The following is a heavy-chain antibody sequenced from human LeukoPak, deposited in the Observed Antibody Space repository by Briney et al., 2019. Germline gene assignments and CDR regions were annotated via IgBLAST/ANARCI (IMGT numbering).Heavy chain of an antibody. V-gene: IGHV3-7*01. Sequence: GGSLRLSCAASGFTFSSYWMSWVRQAPGKGLEWVANIKEDGSEKYNVDSVKGRFTISRDNSKNTLYLQMNSLRAEDTAVYYCAKVVIAVAELDYWGQGTLVTVSS. J-gene: IGHJ4*02. CDR3: AKVVIAVAELDY. D-gene: IGHD6-19*01. CDR2: IKEDGSEK. CDR1: GFTFSSYW.